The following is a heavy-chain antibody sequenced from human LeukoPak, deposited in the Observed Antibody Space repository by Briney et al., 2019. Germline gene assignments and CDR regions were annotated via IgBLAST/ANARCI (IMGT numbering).Heavy chain of an antibody. V-gene: IGHV3-11*06. J-gene: IGHJ6*02. CDR3: AKARGPGDPSNYYYGLDV. CDR1: GLTFSDYY. D-gene: IGHD2-21*02. CDR2: IRSSSDT. Sequence: GGSLRLSCAASGLTFSDYYMSWIRQAPGRGLEWVSYIRSSSDTNYADSARGRFTISRDNAKNSLYLQMNSLRAEDTAVYYCAKARGPGDPSNYYYGLDVWGQGTTVTVSS.